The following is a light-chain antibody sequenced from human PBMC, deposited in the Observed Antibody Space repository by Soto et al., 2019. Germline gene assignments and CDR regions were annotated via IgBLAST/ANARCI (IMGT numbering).Light chain of an antibody. V-gene: IGKV3-11*01. CDR1: QKISSY. J-gene: IGKJ4*01. CDR2: DAS. CDR3: QQRSNWPPLT. Sequence: EIVLTQSPGTLSLSPGERATLSCRASQKISSYLAWYQQKPGQAPRLLIYDASNRATGIPARFSGSGSGTHFTLPISSLEPEDFAVYYCQQRSNWPPLTFGGGTKVEIK.